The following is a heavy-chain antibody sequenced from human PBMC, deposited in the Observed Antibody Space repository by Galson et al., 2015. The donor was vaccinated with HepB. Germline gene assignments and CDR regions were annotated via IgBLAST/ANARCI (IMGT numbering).Heavy chain of an antibody. D-gene: IGHD6-13*01. J-gene: IGHJ4*02. CDR2: IIPIFGTA. Sequence: SVKVSCKASGGTFSSYAISWVRQAPGQGLEWMGGIIPIFGTANYAQKFQGRVTITADESTSTAYMEPSSLRSEDTAMYYCARPRFSYSSSWYEAQAWWGQGTLVTVSS. CDR1: GGTFSSYA. CDR3: ARPRFSYSSSWYEAQAW. V-gene: IGHV1-69*13.